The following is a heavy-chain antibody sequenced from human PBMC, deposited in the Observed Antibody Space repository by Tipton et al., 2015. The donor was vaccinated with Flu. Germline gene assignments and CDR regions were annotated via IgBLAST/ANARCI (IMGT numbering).Heavy chain of an antibody. D-gene: IGHD4-17*01. V-gene: IGHV3-9*01. Sequence: AASGFTFDDYAMYWVRQAPGKGLEWVAGINWNSDKIAYADSVRGRFTMSRDNAKKSLSLQMNSLRAEDTALYYCAKGGYGDYRQYGMDVWGQGTTVTVSS. CDR3: AKGGYGDYRQYGMDV. CDR2: INWNSDKI. CDR1: GFTFDDYA. J-gene: IGHJ6*02.